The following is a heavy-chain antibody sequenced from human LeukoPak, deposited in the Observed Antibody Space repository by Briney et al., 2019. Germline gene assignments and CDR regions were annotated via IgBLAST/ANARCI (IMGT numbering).Heavy chain of an antibody. V-gene: IGHV4-59*01. Sequence: SETLSLTCSVSDGSINSYYWNWIRRPPGKGLEWIGYIYYNGNTNYSPSLKSRVTMSVDTSKTLFSLKVSSVTAADTAVYYCARGRSNYYGMDVWGQGTTVTVSS. CDR2: IYYNGNT. J-gene: IGHJ6*02. CDR3: ARGRSNYYGMDV. CDR1: DGSINSYY. D-gene: IGHD1-26*01.